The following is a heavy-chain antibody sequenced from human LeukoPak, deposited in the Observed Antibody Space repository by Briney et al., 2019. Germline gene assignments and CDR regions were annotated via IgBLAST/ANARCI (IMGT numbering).Heavy chain of an antibody. D-gene: IGHD3-16*02. J-gene: IGHJ4*02. CDR3: TREKLSVGPHFEH. CDR1: GGSLSSLH. V-gene: IGHV4-59*11. Sequence: SETLSLTCALSGGSLSSLHWSWMRQPPGKGLEWIGYIYHGGTTMYNPSLKSRVTVSVDTSKNQFSLRLTSVTAADTAIYYCTREKLSVGPHFEHCGRGLLVSVSS. CDR2: IYHGGTT.